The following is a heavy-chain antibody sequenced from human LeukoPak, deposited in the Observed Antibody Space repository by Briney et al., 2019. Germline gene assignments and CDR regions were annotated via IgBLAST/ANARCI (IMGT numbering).Heavy chain of an antibody. Sequence: KASETLSLTCTVSCGSISSYYGTWIRQLPGKGLEWIGYLDYSGSTNYNPSRKSRVTISVDTSKNQFSLKLSSVTAADTAVYYCARTAGALGYYYMDVWGKGTTVTISS. CDR2: LDYSGST. V-gene: IGHV4-59*01. D-gene: IGHD4-17*01. J-gene: IGHJ6*03. CDR1: CGSISSYY. CDR3: ARTAGALGYYYMDV.